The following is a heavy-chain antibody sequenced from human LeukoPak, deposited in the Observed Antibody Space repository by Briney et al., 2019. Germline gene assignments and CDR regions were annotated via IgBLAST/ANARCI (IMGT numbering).Heavy chain of an antibody. CDR2: TYYRSKWYN. D-gene: IGHD4-17*01. V-gene: IGHV6-1*01. CDR3: ARDPQIDCGDYEGMHPSCSYWYFDL. J-gene: IGHJ2*01. CDR1: GDSVSSNSAA. Sequence: SQTLSLTCAISGDSVSSNSAAWNWIRQSPSRGLEWLGRTYYRSKWYNDYAVSVKSRITISPDTSKNQFSLQLNSVTPEDTAVYYCARDPQIDCGDYEGMHPSCSYWYFDLWGRGTLVTVSS.